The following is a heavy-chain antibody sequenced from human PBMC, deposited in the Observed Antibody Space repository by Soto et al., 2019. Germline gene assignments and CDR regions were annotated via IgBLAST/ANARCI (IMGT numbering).Heavy chain of an antibody. J-gene: IGHJ4*02. CDR1: GFTFSIYA. Sequence: EVQLLESGGGLVQPGGSLRLSCAASGFTFSIYAMSWVRQVPGKGLEWVSTISGNGGTSYADFVRGRFTISSDNSKSTLYLQMNSLRVDDTAMYYCAKDAPGSGWLSDYWGQGTLVTVSS. CDR2: ISGNGGT. D-gene: IGHD3-22*01. CDR3: AKDAPGSGWLSDY. V-gene: IGHV3-23*01.